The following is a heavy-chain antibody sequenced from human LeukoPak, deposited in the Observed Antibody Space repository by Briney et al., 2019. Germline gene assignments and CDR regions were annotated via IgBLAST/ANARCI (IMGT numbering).Heavy chain of an antibody. CDR2: IYHSGST. Sequence: SETLSLTCTVSGGSISSYYWSWIRQPPGKGLEWIGSIYHSGSTYYNPSLKSRVTISVDTSKNQFSLKLSSVTAADTAVYYCARSDYYGSAFDIWGQGTMVTVSS. J-gene: IGHJ3*02. CDR3: ARSDYYGSAFDI. D-gene: IGHD3-10*01. CDR1: GGSISSYY. V-gene: IGHV4-59*08.